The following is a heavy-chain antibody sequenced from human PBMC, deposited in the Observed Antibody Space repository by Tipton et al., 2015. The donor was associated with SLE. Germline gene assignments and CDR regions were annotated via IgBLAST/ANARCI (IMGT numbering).Heavy chain of an antibody. CDR2: IYYSRST. D-gene: IGHD4-11*01. CDR1: GGSITGYY. Sequence: TLSLTCTVSGGSITGYYWSWIRQPPGKGLEWIAYIYYSRSTNYNPSLNSRVTISVDTSKNQVSLKLSSVTAADTAMYYCARPRERDYNDAFDIWGQGTMVIVSS. J-gene: IGHJ3*02. V-gene: IGHV4-59*12. CDR3: ARPRERDYNDAFDI.